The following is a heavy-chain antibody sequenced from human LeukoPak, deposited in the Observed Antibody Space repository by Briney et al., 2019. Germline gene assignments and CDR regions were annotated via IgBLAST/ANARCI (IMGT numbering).Heavy chain of an antibody. CDR1: GFTSRGYG. J-gene: IGHJ3*02. V-gene: IGHV3-21*01. CDR2: ISSSSSYI. CDR3: ARDRNDAFDI. Sequence: GGSLRLSCAASGFTSRGYGMNWVARAPGKGLEWVSSISSSSSYIYYADSVKGRFTISRDNAKNSLYLQMNSLRAEDTAVYYCARDRNDAFDIWGQGTMVTVSS.